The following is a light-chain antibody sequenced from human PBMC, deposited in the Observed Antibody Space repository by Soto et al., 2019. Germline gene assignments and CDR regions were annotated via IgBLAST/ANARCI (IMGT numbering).Light chain of an antibody. Sequence: IVMTHSPATLSVSPWERATLSVMASQSVRSNLAWYQQKPGQAPRLLIYGASTRATGIPARFSGSGSGTEFTINISRLQSEDFEVYYCKNYNNWTSIKFRQGNRMEIK. CDR2: GAS. CDR1: QSVRSN. V-gene: IGKV3D-15*01. CDR3: KNYNNWTSIK. J-gene: IGKJ5*01.